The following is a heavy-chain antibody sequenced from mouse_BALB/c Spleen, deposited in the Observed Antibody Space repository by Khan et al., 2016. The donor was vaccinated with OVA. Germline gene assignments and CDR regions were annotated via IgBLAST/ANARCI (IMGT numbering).Heavy chain of an antibody. CDR1: GYIFTSYC. CDR3: TREESLYYFDY. V-gene: IGHV1-76*01. CDR2: IYPGTDNT. Sequence: QVQLKQSGAELVRPGASVKLSCTTSGYIFTSYCIHWVRQRSGQGLEWIARIYPGTDNTYYNEKLKDKATLTADKSSSTAYMQLSSLKSEDSAVYCCTREESLYYFDYWGQGTALTVSS. D-gene: IGHD6-2*01. J-gene: IGHJ2*01.